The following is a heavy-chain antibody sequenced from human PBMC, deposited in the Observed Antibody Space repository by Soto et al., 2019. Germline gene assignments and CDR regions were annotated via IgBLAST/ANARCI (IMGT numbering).Heavy chain of an antibody. CDR3: ASFLRGYAYGMDV. J-gene: IGHJ6*02. CDR1: GGSISSYY. V-gene: IGHV4-59*01. D-gene: IGHD2-2*01. CDR2: IYYSGST. Sequence: SETLSLTCTVSGGSISSYYWSWIRQPPGKGLERIGYIYYSGSTNYNPSLKSRVTISVDTSKNQFSLKLSSVTAADTAVYYCASFLRGYAYGMDVWGQGTTVTVSS.